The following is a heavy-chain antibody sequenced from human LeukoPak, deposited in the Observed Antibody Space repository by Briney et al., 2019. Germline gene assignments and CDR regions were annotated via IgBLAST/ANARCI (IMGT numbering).Heavy chain of an antibody. V-gene: IGHV3-66*01. D-gene: IGHD1-26*01. CDR1: EFSVGSNY. CDR2: IYSGGST. J-gene: IGHJ5*02. CDR3: AKGLEWELLPYNWFDP. Sequence: GGSLRLSCAASEFSVGSNYMTWVRQAPGKGLEWVSLIYSGGSTYYADSVKGRFTISRDNSKNTLYLQMNSLRAEDTAVYYCAKGLEWELLPYNWFDPWGQGTLVTVSS.